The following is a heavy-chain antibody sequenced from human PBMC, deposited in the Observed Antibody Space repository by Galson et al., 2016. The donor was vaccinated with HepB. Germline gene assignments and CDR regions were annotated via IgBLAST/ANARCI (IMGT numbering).Heavy chain of an antibody. V-gene: IGHV1-3*04. CDR1: GYTFTSYA. CDR2: TNNDNGNT. D-gene: IGHD6-19*01. J-gene: IGHJ4*02. Sequence: SVKVSCKASGYTFTSYAIHWVRQAPGQRLEWMGWTNNDNGNTEYSQSFQGRVTFTRDTSASTAYMELSSLRSEDTAVYYCVRDGGSGWSRLWWGQGTLVAVSS. CDR3: VRDGGSGWSRLW.